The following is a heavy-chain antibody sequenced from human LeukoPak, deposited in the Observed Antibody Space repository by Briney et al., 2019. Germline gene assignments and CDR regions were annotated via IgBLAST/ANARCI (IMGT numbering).Heavy chain of an antibody. J-gene: IGHJ4*02. D-gene: IGHD3-16*01. V-gene: IGHV5-51*01. Sequence: GESLKISCKGSGYSFTSYWIGWVRQMPGKGLEWMGIIYPGDSDTRYSPSFQGQVTISADKSISTAYLQWSSLKASDTAMYYCARGVPYDYVWGGQPGYFDYWGQGTLVTVSS. CDR1: GYSFTSYW. CDR3: ARGVPYDYVWGGQPGYFDY. CDR2: IYPGDSDT.